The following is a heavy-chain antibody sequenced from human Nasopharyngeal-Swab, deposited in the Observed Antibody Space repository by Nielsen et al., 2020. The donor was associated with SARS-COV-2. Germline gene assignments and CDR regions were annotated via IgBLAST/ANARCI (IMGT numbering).Heavy chain of an antibody. CDR3: ARGAELGTTGTTGGEDY. CDR2: IPYDGSNK. Sequence: GESLKISCAASGFTFSSYAMHWVRQAPGKGLEWVAVIPYDGSNKYYADSVKGRFTISRDNAKNSLYLQMNSLRAEDTAVYYCARGAELGTTGTTGGEDYWGQGTLVTVSS. CDR1: GFTFSSYA. D-gene: IGHD1-1*01. V-gene: IGHV3-30*04. J-gene: IGHJ4*02.